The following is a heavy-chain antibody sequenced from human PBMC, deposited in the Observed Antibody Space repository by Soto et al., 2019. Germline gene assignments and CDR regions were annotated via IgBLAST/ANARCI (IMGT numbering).Heavy chain of an antibody. J-gene: IGHJ4*02. CDR3: AASPDYGPQFDF. Sequence: SLRLSCAASGFTFSSYWINWVRQAPGKGLEWVANIKQDGSEKYYVDSVKGRFTIPRDSAENSVYLQMHSLRAEDTAVYYCAASPDYGPQFDFWGQGSLVTVSS. CDR2: IKQDGSEK. CDR1: GFTFSSYW. V-gene: IGHV3-7*01. D-gene: IGHD4-17*01.